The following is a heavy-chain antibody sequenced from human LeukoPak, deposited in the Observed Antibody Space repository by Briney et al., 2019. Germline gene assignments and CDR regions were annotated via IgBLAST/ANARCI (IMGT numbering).Heavy chain of an antibody. CDR1: GFILSTYA. V-gene: IGHV3-30-3*01. Sequence: GGSLRLSCAVSGFILSTYAMHWVRQAPGKGLEWVTVISYDGNNKYYADSVKGRFTISRDNSKNTLYLQMNSLRVEDTAVYYCARRGGDDQWDVWGQGTTVTVSS. CDR3: ARRGGDDQWDV. D-gene: IGHD3-16*01. CDR2: ISYDGNNK. J-gene: IGHJ6*02.